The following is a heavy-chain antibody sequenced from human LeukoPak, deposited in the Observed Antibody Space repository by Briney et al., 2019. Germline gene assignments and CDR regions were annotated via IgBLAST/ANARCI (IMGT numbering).Heavy chain of an antibody. CDR1: GYSIRSGFY. CDR2: IYHSGIT. Sequence: PSETLSLTCSVSGYSIRSGFYWGWIRQSPGKGLEWIANIYHSGITYYTPSLKSRVTISVDTSKNQFHLKLSSVTAADTAVYYCGRAVGSFDWLPLFDYWGQGTLVTVSS. CDR3: GRAVGSFDWLPLFDY. D-gene: IGHD3-9*01. V-gene: IGHV4-38-2*02. J-gene: IGHJ4*02.